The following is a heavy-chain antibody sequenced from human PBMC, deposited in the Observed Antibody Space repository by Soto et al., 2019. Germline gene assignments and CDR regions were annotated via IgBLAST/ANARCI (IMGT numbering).Heavy chain of an antibody. CDR3: ARGRRAARKNYYYMDV. Sequence: ASVKVSCKASGGTISSYAISWVRQATGQGLEWMGWMIPNCGNTGYAQKFQGRVTMTRNTSISTAYMELSSLRSEDTAVYYCARGRRAARKNYYYMDVWGKGTTVTVSS. CDR2: MIPNCGNT. D-gene: IGHD6-6*01. J-gene: IGHJ6*03. CDR1: GGTISSYA. V-gene: IGHV1-8*02.